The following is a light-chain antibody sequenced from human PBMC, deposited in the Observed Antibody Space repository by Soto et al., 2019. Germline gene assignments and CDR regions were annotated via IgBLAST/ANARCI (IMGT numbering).Light chain of an antibody. V-gene: IGLV2-8*01. J-gene: IGLJ1*01. Sequence: QSVLTQPPSASGSPGQSVTISCTGTSSDVGGYNYVSWYQQHPGKAPKLMIYEVNKRPSGVPDRFSGSKSGNTASLTVSWLQAEDEADYYCSSYAGSNNLVFGTGTKVTVL. CDR3: SSYAGSNNLV. CDR1: SSDVGGYNY. CDR2: EVN.